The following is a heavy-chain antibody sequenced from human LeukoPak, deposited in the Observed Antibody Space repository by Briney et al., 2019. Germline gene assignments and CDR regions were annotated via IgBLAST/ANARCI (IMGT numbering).Heavy chain of an antibody. CDR3: ARDRGIYDKSGYRGDWYSDL. Sequence: SQTLSLTRAISVDSVSSNSAAWDWIRQSPSRGLECQGRTYYRSKWYNDHAVSVKSRITINPDTSKNQFSLQLNSVTPEDTAVYYCARDRGIYDKSGYRGDWYSDLWGGGTLVTVSS. CDR1: VDSVSSNSAA. D-gene: IGHD3-22*01. V-gene: IGHV6-1*01. CDR2: TYYRSKWYN. J-gene: IGHJ2*01.